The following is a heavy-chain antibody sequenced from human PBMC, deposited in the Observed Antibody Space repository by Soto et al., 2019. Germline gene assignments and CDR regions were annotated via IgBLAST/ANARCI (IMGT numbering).Heavy chain of an antibody. Sequence: PGGSLRLSCESSVFIFSDHAMSCVRHSPGKWLEWVSAISGNGIATYYADSVKGRFTISRDNSKNTLYLQMNRLRADDTAVYYCARDAISMVRGNNNWFEPWGQGTLVTVSS. D-gene: IGHD3-10*01. CDR3: ARDAISMVRGNNNWFEP. CDR2: ISGNGIAT. J-gene: IGHJ5*02. V-gene: IGHV3-23*01. CDR1: VFIFSDHA.